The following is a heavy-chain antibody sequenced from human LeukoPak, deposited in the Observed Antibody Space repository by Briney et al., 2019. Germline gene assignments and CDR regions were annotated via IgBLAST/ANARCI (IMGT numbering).Heavy chain of an antibody. CDR1: GGSISSYY. Sequence: SETLSLTCTVSGGSISSYYWSWIRQPAGKGLEWIGRIYTSGSTNYNPSLKSRVTMSVDTSKNQFSLKLSSVTAADTAVYYCARLTGYSSEIWFDPWGQGTLVTVSS. V-gene: IGHV4-4*07. J-gene: IGHJ5*02. D-gene: IGHD3-9*01. CDR3: ARLTGYSSEIWFDP. CDR2: IYTSGST.